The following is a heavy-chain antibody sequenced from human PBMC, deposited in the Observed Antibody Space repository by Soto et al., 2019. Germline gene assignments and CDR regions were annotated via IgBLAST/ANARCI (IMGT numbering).Heavy chain of an antibody. CDR3: ARSIRGPRRFNGMDV. Sequence: GPTLVNPTETLTLTCTFSGFSLTSPGMCVSWIRQPPGKALEWLALIERDDDDKYYSTSLKTRLTISKDTRKNQVVLTMANMDPADTGTYYCARSIRGPRRFNGMDVWGQGTTVTVSS. CDR2: IERDDDDK. CDR1: GFSLTSPGMC. J-gene: IGHJ6*02. V-gene: IGHV2-70*13. D-gene: IGHD1-20*01.